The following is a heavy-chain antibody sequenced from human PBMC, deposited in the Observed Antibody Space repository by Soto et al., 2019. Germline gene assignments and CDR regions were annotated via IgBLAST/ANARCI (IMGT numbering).Heavy chain of an antibody. D-gene: IGHD6-25*01. J-gene: IGHJ4*02. Sequence: PSETLSLTCTVSGGSISSSNYYWGWIRQPPGKGLEWIGTIYYSGSTYYNPSLKSRVTISVDTSKNQFSLNLSSVTAADTAVYYCARRGSKGRSFDYWGQGTLVTVSS. V-gene: IGHV4-39*01. CDR2: IYYSGST. CDR3: ARRGSKGRSFDY. CDR1: GGSISSSNYY.